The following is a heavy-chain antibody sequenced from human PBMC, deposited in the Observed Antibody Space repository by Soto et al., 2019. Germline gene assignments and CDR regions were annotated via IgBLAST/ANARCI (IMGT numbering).Heavy chain of an antibody. CDR2: INPNSGDT. Sequence: QVQLVQSGAEVKKLGASVKVSCKASGYTFTAHYIHWVRQAPGQGLEWVGWINPNSGDTNYAQRFQGWVTMTGDTSVNTAYMDLTRLRSDDTAVYYCARGGYTYGYGLDYWGQGTLVTVSS. CDR1: GYTFTAHY. V-gene: IGHV1-2*04. J-gene: IGHJ4*02. CDR3: ARGGYTYGYGLDY. D-gene: IGHD5-18*01.